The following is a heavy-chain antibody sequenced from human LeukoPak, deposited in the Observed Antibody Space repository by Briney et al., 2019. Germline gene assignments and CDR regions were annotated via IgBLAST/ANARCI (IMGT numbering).Heavy chain of an antibody. D-gene: IGHD2-21*01. CDR3: ARPQGPHIVVIGGEFDY. J-gene: IGHJ4*02. CDR1: GYTFTGYY. Sequence: ASVKVSCKASGYTFTGYYMHWVRQAPGQGLEWMGWINPNSGGTNYAQKFQGRGTMTRDTSISTAYMELSRLRSDDTAVYYCARPQGPHIVVIGGEFDYWGQGTLVTVSS. V-gene: IGHV1-2*02. CDR2: INPNSGGT.